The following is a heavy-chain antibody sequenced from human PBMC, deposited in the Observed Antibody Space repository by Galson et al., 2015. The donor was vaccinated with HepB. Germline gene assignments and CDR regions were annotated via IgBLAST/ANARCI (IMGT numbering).Heavy chain of an antibody. D-gene: IGHD3-10*01. CDR3: ARKSRVRGVISSYYFDY. V-gene: IGHV1-18*01. J-gene: IGHJ4*02. Sequence: SVKVSCKASGYTFTSYGISWVRQAPGQGLEWMEWISAYNGNTNYAQKLQGRVTMTTDTSTSTAYMELRSLRSDDTAVYYSARKSRVRGVISSYYFDYWGQGTLVTVSS. CDR1: GYTFTSYG. CDR2: ISAYNGNT.